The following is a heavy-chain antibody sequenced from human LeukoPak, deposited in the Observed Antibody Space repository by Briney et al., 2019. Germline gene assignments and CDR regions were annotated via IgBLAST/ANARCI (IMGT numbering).Heavy chain of an antibody. D-gene: IGHD3-10*02. CDR1: GFTFSNSG. Sequence: GGSLRLSCAASGFTFSNSGMNWVRQAPGKGLEWVSTISASGDSTYYADSVKGRFTISRDNAKNSLYLQMNSLRAEDTAVYYCAELGITMIGGVWGKGTTVTISS. CDR3: AELGITMIGGV. J-gene: IGHJ6*04. CDR2: ISASGDST. V-gene: IGHV3-23*01.